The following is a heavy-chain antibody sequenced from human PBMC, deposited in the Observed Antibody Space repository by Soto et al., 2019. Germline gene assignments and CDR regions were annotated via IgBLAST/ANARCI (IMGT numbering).Heavy chain of an antibody. CDR2: ISGSGGTT. Sequence: EVQLLESGGGLVQPGRSLRLSCAASGFTFSSYAMSWVRQAPGKGLEWVSAISGSGGTTYYAASVKGRFTISRDNSKNTLFLQMNSLRDEDTAVYYCAKFFVETGGSSGWPWTFHYWGQGTLVNVSS. CDR3: AKFFVETGGSSGWPWTFHY. J-gene: IGHJ4*02. CDR1: GFTFSSYA. V-gene: IGHV3-23*01. D-gene: IGHD6-25*01.